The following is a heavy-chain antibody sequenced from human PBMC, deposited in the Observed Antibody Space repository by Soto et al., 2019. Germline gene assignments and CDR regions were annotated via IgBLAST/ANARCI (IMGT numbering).Heavy chain of an antibody. Sequence: GGSLRLSCAASGLTFSGYWMHWVRQAPGKGLVWVSRINSDGSSTSYADSVRGRFTISRDNAKNTLYLQMNSLRAEDTAVYYCARGTATMGGYWGQGTLVTVSS. V-gene: IGHV3-74*01. D-gene: IGHD2-21*02. CDR2: INSDGSST. J-gene: IGHJ4*02. CDR3: ARGTATMGGY. CDR1: GLTFSGYW.